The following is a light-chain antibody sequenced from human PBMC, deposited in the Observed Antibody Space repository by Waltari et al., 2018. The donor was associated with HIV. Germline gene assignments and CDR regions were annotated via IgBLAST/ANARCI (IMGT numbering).Light chain of an antibody. CDR1: QRVSSY. Sequence: EIVLTQSIATLSLSPGERATNSCRASQRVSSYLAWYQQKPGQAPRLLIYDASNRATGIPARFSGSGSGTDFTLTISSLEPEDFAVYYCQQRSNWPPRLTFGGGTKVEIK. CDR3: QQRSNWPPRLT. CDR2: DAS. V-gene: IGKV3-11*01. J-gene: IGKJ4*01.